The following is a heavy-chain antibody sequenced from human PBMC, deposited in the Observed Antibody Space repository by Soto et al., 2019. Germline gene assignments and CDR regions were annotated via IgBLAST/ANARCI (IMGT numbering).Heavy chain of an antibody. CDR3: ARDTTTPYYYDSSGYYRDRINPNFDY. CDR2: ISYDGSNK. V-gene: IGHV3-30-3*01. CDR1: GFTFSSYA. J-gene: IGHJ4*02. D-gene: IGHD3-22*01. Sequence: GGSLRLSCAASGFTFSSYAMHWVRQAPGKGLEWVAVISYDGSNKYYADSVKGRFTISRDNSKNTLYLQMNSLRAEDTAVYYCARDTTTPYYYDSSGYYRDRINPNFDYWGQGTLVTVSS.